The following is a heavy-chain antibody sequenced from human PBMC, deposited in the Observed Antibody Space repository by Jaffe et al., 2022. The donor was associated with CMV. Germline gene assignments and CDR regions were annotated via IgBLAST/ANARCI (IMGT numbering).Heavy chain of an antibody. CDR1: GGSISSYY. V-gene: IGHV4-59*08. J-gene: IGHJ6*03. CDR3: ARQGITIFGPLGYYMDV. CDR2: IYYSGST. Sequence: QVQLQESGPGLVKPSETLSLTCTVSGGSISSYYWSWIRQPPGKGLEWIGYIYYSGSTNYNPSLKSRVTISVDTSKNQFSLKLSSVTAADTAVYYCARQGITIFGPLGYYMDVWGKGTTVTVSS. D-gene: IGHD3-3*01.